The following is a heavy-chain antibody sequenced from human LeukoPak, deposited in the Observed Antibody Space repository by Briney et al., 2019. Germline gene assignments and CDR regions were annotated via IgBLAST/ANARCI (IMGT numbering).Heavy chain of an antibody. J-gene: IGHJ6*03. CDR2: ISSSSSTI. Sequence: PGGSLRLSCAASGFTFSSYSMNWVRQAPGKGLEWVSYISSSSSTIYYADSVKGRFTISRDNAKNSLYLQMNSLRAEDTAVYYCARDRYDILTFYYYYYMDVWGKGTTVTISS. CDR1: GFTFSSYS. D-gene: IGHD3-9*01. V-gene: IGHV3-48*01. CDR3: ARDRYDILTFYYYYYMDV.